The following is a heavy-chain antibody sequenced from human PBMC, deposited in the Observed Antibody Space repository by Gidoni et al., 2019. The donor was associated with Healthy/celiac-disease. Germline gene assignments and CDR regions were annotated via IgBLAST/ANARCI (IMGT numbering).Heavy chain of an antibody. CDR1: GFTFSSYV. Sequence: QVQLVESGGGVVQPGRSLRLSCAASGFTFSSYVMHWVRQAPGKGLEWVAVISYDGSNKYYADSVKGRFTISRDNSKNTLYLQMNSLRAEDTAVYYCARDHYGDYVGAYFDYWGQGTLVTVSS. D-gene: IGHD4-17*01. V-gene: IGHV3-30*04. CDR3: ARDHYGDYVGAYFDY. J-gene: IGHJ4*02. CDR2: ISYDGSNK.